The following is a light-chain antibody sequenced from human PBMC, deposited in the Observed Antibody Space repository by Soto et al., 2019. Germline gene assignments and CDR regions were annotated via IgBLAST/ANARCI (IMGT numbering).Light chain of an antibody. CDR2: HSS. V-gene: IGKV3-15*01. CDR3: QQYESWPLT. Sequence: EIVMTQSPATLSVSPGEGATLSCRASQSVSGNLAWYQQKPGQPPRLLLFHSSTRATGIPARFSGSGSGTEFPLTISSLQSEDFAVYYCQQYESWPLTFGGGAKVEIK. J-gene: IGKJ4*01. CDR1: QSVSGN.